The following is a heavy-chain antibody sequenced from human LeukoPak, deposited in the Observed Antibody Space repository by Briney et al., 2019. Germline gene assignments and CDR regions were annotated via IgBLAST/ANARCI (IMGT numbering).Heavy chain of an antibody. CDR2: IYSGGST. D-gene: IGHD4-11*01. J-gene: IGHJ3*02. CDR1: GFTVSSNY. V-gene: IGHV3-66*01. Sequence: GGSLRLSCAASGFTVSSNYMSWVRQAPGKGLEWVSVIYSGGSTYYSDSVKGRFTISRDNFKNPVYLQMSSLRAEDQAVYYCARNPQYRVRAASDMWGRKTMHTVSS. CDR3: ARNPQYRVRAASDM.